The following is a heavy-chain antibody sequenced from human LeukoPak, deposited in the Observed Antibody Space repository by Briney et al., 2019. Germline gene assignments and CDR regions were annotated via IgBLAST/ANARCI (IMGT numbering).Heavy chain of an antibody. V-gene: IGHV3-9*01. Sequence: LSLTCTVSGGSISSYYWSWIRQPPGKGLEWVSGISWNSGSIGYADSVKGRFTISRDNAKNSLYLQMNSLRAEDTALYYCAKDIHRGSPYYYGMDVWGQGTTVTVSS. CDR3: AKDIHRGSPYYYGMDV. CDR2: ISWNSGSI. CDR1: GGSISSYY. D-gene: IGHD6-13*01. J-gene: IGHJ6*02.